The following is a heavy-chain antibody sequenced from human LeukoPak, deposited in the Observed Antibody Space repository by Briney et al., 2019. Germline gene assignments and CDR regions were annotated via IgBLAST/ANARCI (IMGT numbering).Heavy chain of an antibody. CDR2: IPYDGSDK. CDR3: TTDLDFTVTPWFDP. CDR1: GFPFSSYG. V-gene: IGHV3-30*02. J-gene: IGHJ5*02. Sequence: GGSLRLSCAASGFPFSSYGMHWVRQAPGKGLEWVAFIPYDGSDKFYADSVKGRFTISRDNSKNTLYLQMNSLKTEDTAVYYCTTDLDFTVTPWFDPWGQGTLVTVSS. D-gene: IGHD4-17*01.